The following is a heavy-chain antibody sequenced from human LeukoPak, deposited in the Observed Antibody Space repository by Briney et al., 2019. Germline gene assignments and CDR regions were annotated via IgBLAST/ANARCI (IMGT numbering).Heavy chain of an antibody. CDR3: AKVDCSSTSCYITQLGYYGMDV. V-gene: IGHV3-43*02. Sequence: GGSLRLSCAASGFTFDDYAMHWVRQAPGKGLEWVSLISGDGGSTYYADSVKGRFTISRDNSKNSLYLQMNSLRTEDTALYYCAKVDCSSTSCYITQLGYYGMDVWGQGTTVTVSS. CDR2: ISGDGGST. D-gene: IGHD2-2*02. J-gene: IGHJ6*02. CDR1: GFTFDDYA.